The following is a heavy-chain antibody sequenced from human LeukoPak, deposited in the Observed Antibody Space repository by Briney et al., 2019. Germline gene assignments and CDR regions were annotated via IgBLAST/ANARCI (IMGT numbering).Heavy chain of an antibody. CDR2: IIPIFGTA. J-gene: IGHJ6*03. V-gene: IGHV1-69*13. D-gene: IGHD2-2*01. CDR3: ARVVRLVVPAAMGDYYYYYMDV. CDR1: GGTFSSYA. Sequence: SVKVSCKASGGTFSSYAISWVRQAPGQGLEWMGVIIPIFGTANYAQKFQGRVTITADESTSTAYMELSSLRSEDTAVYYCARVVRLVVPAAMGDYYYYYMDVWGKGTTVTVSS.